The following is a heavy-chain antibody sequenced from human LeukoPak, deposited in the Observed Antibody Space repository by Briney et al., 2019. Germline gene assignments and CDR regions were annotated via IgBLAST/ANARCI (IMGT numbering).Heavy chain of an antibody. V-gene: IGHV3-7*01. D-gene: IGHD3-16*01. Sequence: GGSLRLSCAASGSTFSRYWMSWVRQAPGKGLEWVANIKQDGSEKYYADSVKGRFTISRDNAKNSLYVQVNSLRAEDTAVYYCARGGSRLLTSYIFDYWGQGTLVIVSS. J-gene: IGHJ4*02. CDR3: ARGGSRLLTSYIFDY. CDR2: IKQDGSEK. CDR1: GSTFSRYW.